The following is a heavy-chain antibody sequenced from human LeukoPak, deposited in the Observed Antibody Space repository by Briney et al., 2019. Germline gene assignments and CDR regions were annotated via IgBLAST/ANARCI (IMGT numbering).Heavy chain of an antibody. CDR1: GYTFTANY. V-gene: IGHV1-2*02. CDR2: INPNSGGT. D-gene: IGHD2-15*01. J-gene: IGHJ4*02. CDR3: ARDIEGYCSGGSCRAIDY. Sequence: ASVKVSCKASGYTFTANYMHWVRQAPGQGLEWMGWINPNSGGTNYAQKFQGRVTMTRDTSISTAYMELSRLRSDDTAVYYCARDIEGYCSGGSCRAIDYWGQGTLVTVSS.